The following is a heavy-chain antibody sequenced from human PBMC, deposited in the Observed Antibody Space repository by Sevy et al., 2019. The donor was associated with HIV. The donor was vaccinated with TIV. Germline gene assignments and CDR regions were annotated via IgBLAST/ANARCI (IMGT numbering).Heavy chain of an antibody. J-gene: IGHJ4*02. V-gene: IGHV3-48*03. CDR3: AGDLPPSATTVAHFDN. Sequence: GGSLRLSCAASGFIFSSYEMNWVRQAPGKGLEWISYISNSGSAQYYSDSVKGRFTISEDNAKNSLYLQMNSLRAEDTAVYYCAGDLPPSATTVAHFDNWGQGTLVTVSS. D-gene: IGHD4-4*01. CDR2: ISNSGSAQ. CDR1: GFIFSSYE.